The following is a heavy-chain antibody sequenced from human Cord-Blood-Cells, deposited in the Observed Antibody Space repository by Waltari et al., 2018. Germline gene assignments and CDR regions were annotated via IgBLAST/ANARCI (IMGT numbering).Heavy chain of an antibody. CDR3: ARERGPRYFDL. D-gene: IGHD3-10*01. Sequence: EVQLVESGGGLVQPWGSLRLSCSASGFTVSSHYINRVRQAPGKGLEWVSVIYSGGSTYYADSVKGRFTISRHNSKNTLYLQMNSLRAEDTAVYYCARERGPRYFDLWGRGTLVTVSS. CDR2: IYSGGST. J-gene: IGHJ2*01. CDR1: GFTVSSHY. V-gene: IGHV3-53*04.